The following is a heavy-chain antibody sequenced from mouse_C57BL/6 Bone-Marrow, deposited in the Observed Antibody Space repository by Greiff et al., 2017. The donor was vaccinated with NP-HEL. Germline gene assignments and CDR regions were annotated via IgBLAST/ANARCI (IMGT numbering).Heavy chain of an antibody. CDR2: IYPRSGNT. CDR1: GYTFTSYG. D-gene: IGHD3-3*01. CDR3: ARGGPDSFDY. V-gene: IGHV1-81*01. J-gene: IGHJ2*01. Sequence: QVQLQQSGAELARPGASVKLSCKASGYTFTSYGISWVKQRTGQGLEWIGEIYPRSGNTYYNEKFKGKATLTADKSSSTAYMELRSLTSEDSAVSICARGGPDSFDYWGQSTTLTDSS.